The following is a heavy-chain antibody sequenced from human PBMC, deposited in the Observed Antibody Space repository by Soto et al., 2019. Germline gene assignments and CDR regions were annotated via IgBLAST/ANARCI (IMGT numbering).Heavy chain of an antibody. Sequence: QLQLQESGPGLVKPSETLSLTCTVSGGSISSSSYYWGWIRQPPGKGLEWIGSIYYSGSTYYNPSLKSRVTLSVDTSKNQFSLKRSSVTAADTAVYYCARLGSSSWYSDYRGQGTLVTVSS. CDR3: ARLGSSSWYSDY. CDR1: GGSISSSSYY. CDR2: IYYSGST. J-gene: IGHJ4*02. V-gene: IGHV4-39*01. D-gene: IGHD6-13*01.